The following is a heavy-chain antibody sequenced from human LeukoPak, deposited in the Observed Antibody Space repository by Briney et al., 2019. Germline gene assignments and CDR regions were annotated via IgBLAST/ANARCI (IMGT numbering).Heavy chain of an antibody. Sequence: SETLSLTCTVSGGSISSYYWSWIRQPAGKGLEWIGRIYTSGSTNYNPSLKSRVTMSVDTSKNQFSLKLSSVTAADTAVYYCARSTVRVLEEYFHHWGQGTLVTVSS. CDR3: ARSTVRVLEEYFHH. D-gene: IGHD4-17*01. J-gene: IGHJ1*01. CDR2: IYTSGST. V-gene: IGHV4-4*07. CDR1: GGSISSYY.